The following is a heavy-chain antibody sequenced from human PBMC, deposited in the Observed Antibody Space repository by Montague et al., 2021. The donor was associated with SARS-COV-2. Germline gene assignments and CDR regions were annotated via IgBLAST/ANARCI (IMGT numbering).Heavy chain of an antibody. CDR1: GFTFSSYA. V-gene: IGHV3-23*01. CDR2: ISNSGGRT. Sequence: SLRVSCAASGFTFSSYALTWVRQAPGKGLEWVSAISNSGGRTYYADSVKGRFTISRDNSKNTLYLQMNSLRGEDTAIYYCAKSGVVINPYYYYGMDVWGQGTTVTVSS. J-gene: IGHJ6*02. D-gene: IGHD3-22*01. CDR3: AKSGVVINPYYYYGMDV.